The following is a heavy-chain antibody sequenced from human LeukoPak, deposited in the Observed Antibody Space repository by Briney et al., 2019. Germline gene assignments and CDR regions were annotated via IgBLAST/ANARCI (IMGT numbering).Heavy chain of an antibody. CDR1: GFTFSSYW. J-gene: IGHJ6*02. Sequence: PGGSLRLSCAASGFTFSSYWMHWVRQAPGKGLVWVSRINSDGSSTSYADSVKGRFTISKDNAKNTLYLQMNSLRAEDTAVYYCARDILPGELRFLYTVSYGMDIWGQGTTVTVSS. CDR3: ARDILPGELRFLYTVSYGMDI. CDR2: INSDGSST. V-gene: IGHV3-74*01. D-gene: IGHD3-3*01.